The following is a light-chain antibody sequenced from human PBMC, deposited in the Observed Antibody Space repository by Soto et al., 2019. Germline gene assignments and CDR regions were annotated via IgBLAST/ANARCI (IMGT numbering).Light chain of an antibody. Sequence: DIQMTQSPSSLSASVGDRVTITCQASQDIRNYLNWYQQKPGKAPKLLIYDASNLETGVPSRFSGSGSGTDFTFTVSSLQPEDIATYYCQQYDNYPRTFGGGTKVEIK. CDR3: QQYDNYPRT. CDR2: DAS. CDR1: QDIRNY. J-gene: IGKJ4*01. V-gene: IGKV1-33*01.